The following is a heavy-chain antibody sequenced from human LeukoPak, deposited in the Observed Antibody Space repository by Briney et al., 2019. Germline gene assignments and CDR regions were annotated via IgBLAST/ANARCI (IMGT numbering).Heavy chain of an antibody. J-gene: IGHJ4*02. V-gene: IGHV3-21*01. D-gene: IGHD2-15*01. CDR1: GFTVSSNY. CDR3: ARSGGSFYDY. CDR2: ISSSISYI. Sequence: GGSLILSCAASGFTVSSNYMSWVRQAPGKGLEWVSSISSSISYIYYADSVKGRFTISRDNAKNSLYLQMNSLRAEDTAVYYCARSGGSFYDYWGQGTLVTVSS.